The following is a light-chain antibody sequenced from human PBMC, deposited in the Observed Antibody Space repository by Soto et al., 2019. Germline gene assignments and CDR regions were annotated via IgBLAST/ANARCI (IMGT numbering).Light chain of an antibody. CDR2: DVS. V-gene: IGLV2-14*03. CDR1: SNVVGGYNY. CDR3: SSYTGSSTYV. J-gene: IGLJ1*01. Sequence: SVLTQPASVSGSPGQSITISCTGTSNVVGGYNYVSWYQQHPGKAPKLMIYDVSNRPSGVSNRFSGSKSANTASLTISGLQTEDESDYSCSSYTGSSTYVFRTGTKVTVL.